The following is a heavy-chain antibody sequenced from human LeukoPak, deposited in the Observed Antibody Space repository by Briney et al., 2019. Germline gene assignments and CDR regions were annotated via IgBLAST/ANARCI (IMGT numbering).Heavy chain of an antibody. D-gene: IGHD4-17*01. Sequence: SETLSLTCTVSGDSISSSTFYWGWIRQPPGKGLEWIGTIYYSGSTYYNPSLKSRVTISVDTSKNQFSLKLSSVTAADTAVYYCARHPQGLRPFDSWGQGTLVTVSS. CDR1: GDSISSSTFY. V-gene: IGHV4-39*01. CDR3: ARHPQGLRPFDS. J-gene: IGHJ4*02. CDR2: IYYSGST.